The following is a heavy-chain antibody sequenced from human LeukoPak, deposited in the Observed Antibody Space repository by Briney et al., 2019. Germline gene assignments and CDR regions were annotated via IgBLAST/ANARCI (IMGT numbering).Heavy chain of an antibody. J-gene: IGHJ4*02. V-gene: IGHV1-2*02. CDR3: ARDPTVYDSSGFGGDY. Sequence: ASVKVSCKASGYTFTGYYMHWVRQAPGQGLEWMGWINPNSGGTNYAQKFQGRVTMTRDTSISTACMELSRLRSDDTAVYYCARDPTVYDSSGFGGDYWGQGTLVTVSS. CDR2: INPNSGGT. D-gene: IGHD3-22*01. CDR1: GYTFTGYY.